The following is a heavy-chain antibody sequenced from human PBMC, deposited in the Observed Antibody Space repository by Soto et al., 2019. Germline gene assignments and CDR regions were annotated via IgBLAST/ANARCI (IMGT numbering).Heavy chain of an antibody. Sequence: SGTTLVNPTQTVTLTCTFSGFSLSTTTMCVTWIRQPPGKALEWLALVDWSDDKYYSTSLKTRLTISKDTSKNQVVLTMTNMDPVDTATYYCARVRANGAFYYLGMDVWGQGTMVTVSS. CDR3: ARVRANGAFYYLGMDV. CDR1: GFSLSTTTMC. D-gene: IGHD2-8*01. V-gene: IGHV2-70*01. J-gene: IGHJ6*02. CDR2: VDWSDDK.